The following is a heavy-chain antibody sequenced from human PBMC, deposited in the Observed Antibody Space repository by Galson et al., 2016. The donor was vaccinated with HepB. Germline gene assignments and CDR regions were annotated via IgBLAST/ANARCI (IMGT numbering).Heavy chain of an antibody. Sequence: LVKPTQALTLTCTFSGFSLTSSGMFVNWIRQPPGKALEWLALIDWDDGIHYTSSQKTRLTISKDTSKRQVVLSMTDVDPMDTATYYCARSRDFVMDVWGQGVTVTVS. CDR2: IDWDDGI. J-gene: IGHJ6*02. CDR3: ARSRDFVMDV. D-gene: IGHD2-15*01. V-gene: IGHV2-70*01. CDR1: GFSLTSSGMF.